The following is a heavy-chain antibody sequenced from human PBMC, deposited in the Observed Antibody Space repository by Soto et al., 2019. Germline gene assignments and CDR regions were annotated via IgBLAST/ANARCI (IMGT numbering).Heavy chain of an antibody. Sequence: ITLKESGPTLVKPTQTLTLTCSFSGFSLSISGVGVGWIRQPPGKALEWLTLIYWDDDKRYSPSLKSRLTITKDTSKNQVVLTMTNMDPVDTATYYCARYYDSSGYYLFDYWGQGTLVTVSS. CDR2: IYWDDDK. D-gene: IGHD3-22*01. CDR3: ARYYDSSGYYLFDY. V-gene: IGHV2-5*02. J-gene: IGHJ4*02. CDR1: GFSLSISGVG.